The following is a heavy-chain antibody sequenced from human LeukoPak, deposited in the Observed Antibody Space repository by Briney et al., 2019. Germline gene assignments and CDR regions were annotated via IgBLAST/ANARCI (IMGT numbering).Heavy chain of an antibody. D-gene: IGHD6-13*01. J-gene: IGHJ4*02. CDR1: GGSISSSSYY. Sequence: SETLSLTCTVSGGSISSSSYYWGWIRQPPGKGLEWIGSIYYSGSTYYNPSLKSRVTISVDTSKNQFSLKLSSVTAADTAVYYCARECPSDSSSHGYSGTFDYWGQGTLVTVSS. CDR3: ARECPSDSSSHGYSGTFDY. CDR2: IYYSGST. V-gene: IGHV4-39*07.